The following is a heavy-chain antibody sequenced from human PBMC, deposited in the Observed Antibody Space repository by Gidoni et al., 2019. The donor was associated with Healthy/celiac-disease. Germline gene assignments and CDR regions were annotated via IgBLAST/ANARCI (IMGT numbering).Heavy chain of an antibody. J-gene: IGHJ4*02. CDR1: GVTFSIYS. CDR2: ISSTSSYI. CDR3: ARDSGSGSYWDYYFYH. V-gene: IGHV3-21*01. Sequence: EVQMVEAGGGLVTTGGSLRLSCAASGVTFSIYSMNWVRQAPGKGLEWFSSISSTSSYIYYADSVQGRFTISRDNAQHSLYLQMNSLRDEDTAVYYCARDSGSGSYWDYYFYHWGQGTLVTVSS. D-gene: IGHD1-26*01.